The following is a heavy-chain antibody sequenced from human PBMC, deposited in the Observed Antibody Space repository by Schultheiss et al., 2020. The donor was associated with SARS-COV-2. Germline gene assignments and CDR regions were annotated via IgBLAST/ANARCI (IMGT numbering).Heavy chain of an antibody. J-gene: IGHJ4*02. V-gene: IGHV3-21*01. CDR1: GFTFSSYS. CDR2: ISSSSSYI. CDR3: ARDRLGDYKSY. Sequence: GGSLRLSCAASGFTFSSYSMNWVRQAPGKGLEWVSSISSSSSYIYYADSVKGRFTISRDNAKNSLYLQMNSLRAEDTAVYYCARDRLGDYKSYWGQGTLVTVSS. D-gene: IGHD4-11*01.